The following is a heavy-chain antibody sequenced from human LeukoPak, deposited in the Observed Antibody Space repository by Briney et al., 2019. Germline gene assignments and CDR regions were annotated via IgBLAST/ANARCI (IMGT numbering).Heavy chain of an antibody. J-gene: IGHJ5*02. V-gene: IGHV1-46*01. CDR3: ARDYYSSGSYEAKSGWFDP. CDR2: INPSGGST. CDR1: GYTFTSYY. Sequence: ASVKVSCKASGYTFTSYYMHWVRQAPGQGLEWMGIINPSGGSTSYAQKFQGRVTMTRDTSTSTVYMELSSLRSEDTAVYYCARDYYSSGSYEAKSGWFDPWGQGTLVTVSS. D-gene: IGHD3-10*01.